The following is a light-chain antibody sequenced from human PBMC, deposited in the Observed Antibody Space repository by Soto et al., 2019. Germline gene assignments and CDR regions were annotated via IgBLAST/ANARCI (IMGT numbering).Light chain of an antibody. CDR1: SSDVGGYNY. V-gene: IGLV2-8*01. J-gene: IGLJ1*01. CDR3: SSYAGSNRV. CDR2: EVS. Sequence: QSALTQPPSASGSPGQSGTISCTGTSSDVGGYNYVSWYQQHPGKAPKLMIYEVSKRPSGVPDRFSGSKSGNTASLTVSGLHADDEADYYCSSYAGSNRVFGTGTKVTVL.